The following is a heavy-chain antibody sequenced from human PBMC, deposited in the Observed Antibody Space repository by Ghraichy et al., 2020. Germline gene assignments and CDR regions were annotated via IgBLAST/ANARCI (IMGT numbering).Heavy chain of an antibody. V-gene: IGHV3-9*01. CDR3: AKGDYGDYHRDFHY. D-gene: IGHD4-17*01. Sequence: LSLTCAASGLTFDDYAMHWVRQAPGKGLEWVSGISWNSGNIGYADSVKGRFTISRDNAKNSLYLQMNSLRAEGTAVYYCAKGDYGDYHRDFHYWGQGTLVTVSS. CDR2: ISWNSGNI. CDR1: GLTFDDYA. J-gene: IGHJ4*02.